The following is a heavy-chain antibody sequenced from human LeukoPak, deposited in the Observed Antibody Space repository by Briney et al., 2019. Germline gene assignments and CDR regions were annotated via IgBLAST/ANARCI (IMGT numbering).Heavy chain of an antibody. Sequence: GMSLRLSCAASGVTLSPYGMHWVRQAPGKGLEWVAVISYEGGAQHYADSVKGRFIISRDNPRNTLYLQMNILRTEDTAVYYCAKEGTPQVSTWYDLWGQGTQVIVSS. V-gene: IGHV3-30*18. D-gene: IGHD3-10*01. CDR1: GVTLSPYG. CDR2: ISYEGGAQ. J-gene: IGHJ5*02. CDR3: AKEGTPQVSTWYDL.